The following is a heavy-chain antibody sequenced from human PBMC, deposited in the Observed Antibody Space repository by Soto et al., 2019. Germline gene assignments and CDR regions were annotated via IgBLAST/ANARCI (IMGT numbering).Heavy chain of an antibody. D-gene: IGHD3-22*01. Sequence: GGSLRLSCAASGFTFSSYSMNWVRPAPGKGLEWVSSISSSSSYIYYADSVKGRFTISRDNAKNSLYLQMNSLRAEDTAVYYCAQIPSYYDSSGYFISLQWGQGTLVTVSS. CDR2: ISSSSSYI. J-gene: IGHJ4*02. V-gene: IGHV3-21*01. CDR3: AQIPSYYDSSGYFISLQ. CDR1: GFTFSSYS.